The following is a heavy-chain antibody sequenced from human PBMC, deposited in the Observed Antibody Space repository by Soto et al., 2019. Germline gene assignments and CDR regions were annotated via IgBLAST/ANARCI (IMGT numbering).Heavy chain of an antibody. J-gene: IGHJ3*01. D-gene: IGHD3-22*01. CDR3: ARDRRFYDSGYYDIANDGFDV. Sequence: ASVKVSCKASGYTFTGYHMHWVRQAPGQGLEWMGWINPNSGGTNYAQKFQGRVTMTRDTSISTAYMEVSRLRSDDTAVYYCARDRRFYDSGYYDIANDGFDVWGQGTRVRVSS. V-gene: IGHV1-2*02. CDR1: GYTFTGYH. CDR2: INPNSGGT.